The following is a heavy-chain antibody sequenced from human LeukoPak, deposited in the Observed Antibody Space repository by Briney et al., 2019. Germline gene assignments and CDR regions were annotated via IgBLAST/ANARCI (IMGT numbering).Heavy chain of an antibody. CDR2: IWNSGNS. V-gene: IGHV4-31*03. Sequence: PSETLSLTCTVSAGSINSGGYFWTWVRQHPGEGLEWIGYIWNSGNSYYNPSLSSRVIISADSSKSTFSLKLSSVTAADTAVYYCARYHCGSTCCPGVDFYGQGTLVTVSS. D-gene: IGHD2-2*01. CDR1: AGSINSGGYF. J-gene: IGHJ4*02. CDR3: ARYHCGSTCCPGVDF.